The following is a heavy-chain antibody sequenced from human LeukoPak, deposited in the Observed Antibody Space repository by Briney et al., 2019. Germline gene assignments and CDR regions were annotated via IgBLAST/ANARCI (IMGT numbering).Heavy chain of an antibody. V-gene: IGHV3-21*01. CDR3: ARGGRGYSYGFSYYYYYMDV. CDR2: ISSSSSYI. J-gene: IGHJ6*03. D-gene: IGHD5-18*01. CDR1: GFTFSTYA. Sequence: GGSLRLSCAASGFTFSTYAMSWVRQAPGKGLEWVSSISSSSSYIYYADSVKGRFTISRDNAKNSLYLQMNSLRAEDTAVYYCARGGRGYSYGFSYYYYYMDVWGKGTTVTVSS.